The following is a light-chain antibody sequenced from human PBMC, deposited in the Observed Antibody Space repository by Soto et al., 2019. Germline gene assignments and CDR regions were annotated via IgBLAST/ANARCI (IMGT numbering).Light chain of an antibody. CDR1: SSDVGSYNL. V-gene: IGLV2-23*01. CDR2: EGS. J-gene: IGLJ1*01. CDR3: CSYAGSSTYV. Sequence: QYVLTQPASVSGSPGQSITISCTGTSSDVGSYNLVSWYQQHPGKAPKLMIYEGSKRPSGVSNRFSGSKSGNTASLTISGLQAEDEADYYCCSYAGSSTYVFGTGTELTVL.